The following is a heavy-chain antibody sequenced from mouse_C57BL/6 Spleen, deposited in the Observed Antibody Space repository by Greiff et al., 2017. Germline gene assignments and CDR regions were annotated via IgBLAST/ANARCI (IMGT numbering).Heavy chain of an antibody. V-gene: IGHV1-66*01. CDR2: IYPGSGNT. CDR3: ARGPGTRAMDY. J-gene: IGHJ4*01. CDR1: GYSFTSYY. Sequence: VQLQQSGPELVKPGASVKISCKASGYSFTSYYIHWVKQRPGQGLEWIGWIYPGSGNTKYNEKFKGKATLTADTSSSTAYMQLSSLTSEDSAVYYCARGPGTRAMDYWGQGTSVTVSS. D-gene: IGHD4-1*01.